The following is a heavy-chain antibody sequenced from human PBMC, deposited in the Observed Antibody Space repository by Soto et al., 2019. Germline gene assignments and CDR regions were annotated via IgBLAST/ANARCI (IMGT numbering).Heavy chain of an antibody. CDR3: ARDLWRYYDYVWGSYEGYYYYYAIDV. V-gene: IGHV3-21*01. J-gene: IGHJ6*02. CDR2: ISSSSSYI. CDR1: GFTFSSYS. Sequence: GGSLRLSCADSGFTFSSYSMNWVRQAPGKGLEWVSSISSSSSYIYYADSVKGRFTISRDNAKNSLYLQMNSLRAEDTAVYYCARDLWRYYDYVWGSYEGYYYYYAIDVWGHGTTVTGSS. D-gene: IGHD3-16*01.